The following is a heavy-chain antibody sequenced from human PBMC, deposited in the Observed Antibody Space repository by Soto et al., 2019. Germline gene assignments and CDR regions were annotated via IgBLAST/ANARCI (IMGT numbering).Heavy chain of an antibody. J-gene: IGHJ5*02. CDR1: GFTFSSYA. V-gene: IGHV3-23*01. D-gene: IGHD3-3*01. CDR3: AKELRFLECPGP. Sequence: EVQLLESGGGLVQPGGSLRLSCAASGFTFSSYAMSWVRQAPGNGLEWVSAISGSGGSTYYADSVKGRFTISRDNSKNTLYLQMNSLGAEDTAVYYCAKELRFLECPGPWGQGTLVTVSS. CDR2: ISGSGGST.